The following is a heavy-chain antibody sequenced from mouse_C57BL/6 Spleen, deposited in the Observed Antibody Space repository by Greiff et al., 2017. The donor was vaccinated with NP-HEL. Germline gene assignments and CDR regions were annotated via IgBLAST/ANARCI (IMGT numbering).Heavy chain of an antibody. CDR1: GFNFTDYY. CDR2: IDPEDGDT. D-gene: IGHD1-1*01. V-gene: IGHV14-1*01. CDR3: TRYYGSSYEDAMDD. Sequence: VQLQQSGAELVRPGASVKLSCTASGFNFTDYYMHWVKQRPEQGLEWIGRIDPEDGDTEYAPKFQGKATMTADTSSHTAYLQLSSRTSEDTAVYYCTRYYGSSYEDAMDDWGQGTSVTVSS. J-gene: IGHJ4*01.